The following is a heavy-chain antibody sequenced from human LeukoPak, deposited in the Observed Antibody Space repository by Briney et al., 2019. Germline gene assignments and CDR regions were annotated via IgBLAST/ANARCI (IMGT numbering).Heavy chain of an antibody. D-gene: IGHD4-17*01. CDR3: ARDRVTTVPSDI. CDR2: IYYSGST. Sequence: SETLSLTCTVSGGSISSSSYYWGWIRQPPGKGLEWIGSIYYSGSTYYNPSPKSRVTISVDTSKNQFSLKLSSVTAADTAVYYCARDRVTTVPSDIWGQGTMVTVSS. CDR1: GGSISSSSYY. J-gene: IGHJ3*02. V-gene: IGHV4-39*07.